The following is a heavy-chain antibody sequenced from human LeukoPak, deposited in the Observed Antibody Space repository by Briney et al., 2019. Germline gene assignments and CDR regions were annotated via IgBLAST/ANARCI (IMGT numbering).Heavy chain of an antibody. CDR3: ASISDLYYYYGMDV. D-gene: IGHD2-21*02. CDR1: GGSISSGGYY. J-gene: IGHJ6*02. CDR2: IYYSGST. V-gene: IGHV4-31*03. Sequence: PSETLSLTCTVSGGSISSGGYYWSWIRQHPGKGLEWIGYIYYSGSTYYNPSLKSRVTISVDTSKNQFSLKLSSVTAADTAVYYCASISDLYYYYGMDVWGQGTTVTVSS.